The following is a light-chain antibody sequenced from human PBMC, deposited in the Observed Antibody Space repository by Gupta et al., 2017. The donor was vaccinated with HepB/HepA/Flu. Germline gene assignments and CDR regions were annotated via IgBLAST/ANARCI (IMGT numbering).Light chain of an antibody. Sequence: QSALTQPRSVSGSPGQSVTISCTGTRGDVGAYNYVSWYQQFPGKAPKLMIYDVNKRPSGVPDRFSASKSGNTASLTISGLQAEDEADYYCCSSAGSHYVDGTGTKVTVL. CDR3: CSSAGSHYV. CDR2: DVN. V-gene: IGLV2-11*01. J-gene: IGLJ1*01. CDR1: RGDVGAYNY.